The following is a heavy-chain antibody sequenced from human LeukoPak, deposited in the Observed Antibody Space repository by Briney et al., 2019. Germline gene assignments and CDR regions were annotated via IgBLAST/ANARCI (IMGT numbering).Heavy chain of an antibody. CDR1: GYTFTSYG. CDR3: ARDRAYYGSGSPKYFQH. V-gene: IGHV1-18*01. Sequence: ASVKVSCKASGYTFTSYGISWVRQAPGQGLEWMGWISAYNGNTNYAQKLQGRVTMTTDASTSTAYMELRSLRSDDTAVYYCARDRAYYGSGSPKYFQHWGQGTLVTAS. D-gene: IGHD3-10*01. CDR2: ISAYNGNT. J-gene: IGHJ1*01.